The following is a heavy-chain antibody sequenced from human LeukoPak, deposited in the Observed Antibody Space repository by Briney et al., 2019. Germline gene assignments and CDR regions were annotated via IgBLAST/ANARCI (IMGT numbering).Heavy chain of an antibody. V-gene: IGHV1-18*01. CDR3: ARRHCTNGVCYYYIDY. D-gene: IGHD2-8*01. CDR2: ISAYNGNT. Sequence: ASVKVSCKASGYTFTSYGISWVRQAPGQGLEWMGWISAYNGNTNYAQKLQGRVTMTTDTSTSTAYMELRSLRSDDTAVYYCARRHCTNGVCYYYIDYWGQGTLVTVSS. J-gene: IGHJ4*02. CDR1: GYTFTSYG.